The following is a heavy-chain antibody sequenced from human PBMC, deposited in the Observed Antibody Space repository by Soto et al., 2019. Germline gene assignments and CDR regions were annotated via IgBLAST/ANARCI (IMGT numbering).Heavy chain of an antibody. D-gene: IGHD3-22*01. CDR2: IYWDDTK. V-gene: IGHV2-5*02. Sequence: QITLEESGPTLVTPTETLTLTCTFSGFSLSSSGVGVGWIRQPPGQALEWVALIYWDDTKRYSPSLKSGLTITKDTSRNQVVLTMTNMDPVGTATYYCAHIRVTMIVGAGYFQHWGQGTLVTVSS. CDR1: GFSLSSSGVG. CDR3: AHIRVTMIVGAGYFQH. J-gene: IGHJ1*01.